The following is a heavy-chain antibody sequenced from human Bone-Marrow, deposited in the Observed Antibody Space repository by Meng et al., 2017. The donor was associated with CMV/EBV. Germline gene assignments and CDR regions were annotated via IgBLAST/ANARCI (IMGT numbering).Heavy chain of an antibody. J-gene: IGHJ4*02. Sequence: QVQLVQSGAEVKKPGASVKVSCKASGYTFTGYYMHWVRQAPGQGLEWMGWINPNSGGTNYAQKFQGSVTMTRDTSISTAYMELSRLRSDDTAVYYCARDWGLRLVPLHFDYWGQGTLVTFSS. CDR1: GYTFTGYY. D-gene: IGHD4-17*01. CDR3: ARDWGLRLVPLHFDY. CDR2: INPNSGGT. V-gene: IGHV1-2*02.